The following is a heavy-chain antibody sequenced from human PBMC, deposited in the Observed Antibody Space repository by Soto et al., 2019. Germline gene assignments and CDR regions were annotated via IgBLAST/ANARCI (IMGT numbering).Heavy chain of an antibody. D-gene: IGHD4-17*01. CDR1: GFTFRNYG. CDR3: VKKIMDYAAHPNAMYV. CDR2: ISYDGDNK. V-gene: IGHV3-30*18. J-gene: IGHJ6*02. Sequence: PGGSLRLSCTPSGFTFRNYGLHWVRQAPGKGLEWVALISYDGDNKYYTDSARGRFTVSRDNFYNTLFLKMASLRPQDTPVYYCVKKIMDYAAHPNAMYVWGQGTTVTVSS.